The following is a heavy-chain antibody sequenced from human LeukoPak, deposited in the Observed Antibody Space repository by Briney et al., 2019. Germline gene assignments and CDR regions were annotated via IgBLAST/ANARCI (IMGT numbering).Heavy chain of an antibody. CDR1: RFTSTGSA. CDR2: FRSKAKSYAT. V-gene: IGHV3-73*01. D-gene: IGHD5-12*01. Sequence: GGSLRLSCAPSRFTSTGSAMHWVRQASGTGVEWGGRFRSKAKSYATAYAASAKGRFTISRDDSKNTAYLQMNSLKTEDTAVYYCTRSPPWDSGYDSRGSYYYYMDVWGKGTTVTVSS. CDR3: TRSPPWDSGYDSRGSYYYYMDV. J-gene: IGHJ6*03.